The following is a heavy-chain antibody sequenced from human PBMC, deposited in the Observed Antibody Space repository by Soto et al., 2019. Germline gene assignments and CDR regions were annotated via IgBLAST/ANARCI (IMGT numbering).Heavy chain of an antibody. V-gene: IGHV4-30-4*01. Sequence: SETLALTCTVSGGSIKSDYYWTWVRQPPGVVLEWMGYKYYSGATDSDPSLKRRVSFSVDMSKNQFSLNLTSVTVEDTAVYYCARGRTNYLYYGLDVRGQRTPVTVSS. CDR3: ARGRTNYLYYGLDV. CDR2: KYYSGAT. CDR1: GGSIKSDYY. J-gene: IGHJ6*02.